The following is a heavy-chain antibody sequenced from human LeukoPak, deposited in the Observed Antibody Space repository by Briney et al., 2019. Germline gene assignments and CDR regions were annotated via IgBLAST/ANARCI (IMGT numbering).Heavy chain of an antibody. CDR2: ISYDGSNK. CDR1: GFTFSTYT. V-gene: IGHV3-30*04. CDR3: ARGAYGSGSYYYYYHGMDV. D-gene: IGHD3-10*01. Sequence: GGSLRLSCAASGFTFSTYTMHWVRQAPGKGLEGVAVISYDGSNKHYADSVKGRFTISRDNSNNTLYLTMNSLRPEDTGVYYCARGAYGSGSYYYYYHGMDVWGQGTSVTVSS. J-gene: IGHJ6*02.